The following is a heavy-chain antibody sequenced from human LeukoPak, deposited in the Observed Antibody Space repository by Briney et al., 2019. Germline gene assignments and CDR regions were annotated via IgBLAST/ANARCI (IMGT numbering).Heavy chain of an antibody. Sequence: GGSLRLSCAASGFTFSSYEMNWVRQAPGKGLEWVSYISSSGSTIYYADSVKGRFTISRDNAKNSLYLQMNSLRAEDTAVYYCARGGQGLVRAHFGYWGQGTLVTVSS. CDR2: ISSSGSTI. D-gene: IGHD6-19*01. J-gene: IGHJ4*02. CDR3: ARGGQGLVRAHFGY. CDR1: GFTFSSYE. V-gene: IGHV3-48*03.